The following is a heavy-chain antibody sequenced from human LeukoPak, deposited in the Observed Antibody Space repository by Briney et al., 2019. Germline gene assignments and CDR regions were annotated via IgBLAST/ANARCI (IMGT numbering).Heavy chain of an antibody. D-gene: IGHD6-19*01. J-gene: IGHJ4*02. CDR3: ASLTVAGGFDY. CDR1: GFTFDDYA. CDR2: ISWNSGSI. Sequence: GRSLRLSCAASGFTFDDYAMHWVRQAPGKGLGWVSGISWNSGSIGYADSVKGRFTISRDNAKNSLYLQMNSLRAEDTALYYCASLTVAGGFDYWGQGTLVTVSS. V-gene: IGHV3-9*01.